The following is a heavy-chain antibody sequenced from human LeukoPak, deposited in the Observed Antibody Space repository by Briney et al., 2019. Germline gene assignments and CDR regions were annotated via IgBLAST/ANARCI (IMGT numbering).Heavy chain of an antibody. CDR1: GFTFSSYA. Sequence: GGSLRLSCAASGFTFSSYAMSWVRQAPGKGLEWVSAISGSGGSTYYADSVKGRFTISRDNSKNTLYLQMNSLRAEDTAVYYCAKDPLGSGSTIPDYYFDYWGQGTLVTVSS. CDR2: ISGSGGST. V-gene: IGHV3-23*01. J-gene: IGHJ4*02. D-gene: IGHD3-10*01. CDR3: AKDPLGSGSTIPDYYFDY.